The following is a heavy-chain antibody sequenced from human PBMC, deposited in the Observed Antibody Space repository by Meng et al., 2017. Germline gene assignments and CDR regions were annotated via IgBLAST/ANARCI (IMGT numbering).Heavy chain of an antibody. Sequence: SVTVSCKTFRYTLPTYGISWVRQAPGQGLEWMGWVNVYHGDTKYAEKFQGRVTMTTDTATSTAHMDLRSLRPDDTAVYYCARDGSMPVGVTCNAHYYFGMDVWGQGTTVTVSS. CDR1: RYTLPTYG. D-gene: IGHD1-26*01. V-gene: IGHV1-18*01. CDR2: VNVYHGDT. CDR3: ARDGSMPVGVTCNAHYYFGMDV. J-gene: IGHJ6*02.